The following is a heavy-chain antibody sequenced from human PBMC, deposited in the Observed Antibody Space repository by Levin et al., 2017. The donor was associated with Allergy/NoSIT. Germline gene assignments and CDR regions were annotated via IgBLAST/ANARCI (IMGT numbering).Heavy chain of an antibody. CDR3: AHRRWGSSWPTDY. D-gene: IGHD6-13*01. CDR1: GFSLTTSGVG. Sequence: SGPTLVKPTRTLSLTCTFSGFSLTTSGVGVGWIRQPPGKALEWLAVIYWDDDKRYSPSLKSRLTITKDTSKNHVILTMTDMDPVDTGTYYCAHRRWGSSWPTDYWGQGTLVTVSS. V-gene: IGHV2-5*02. J-gene: IGHJ4*02. CDR2: IYWDDDK.